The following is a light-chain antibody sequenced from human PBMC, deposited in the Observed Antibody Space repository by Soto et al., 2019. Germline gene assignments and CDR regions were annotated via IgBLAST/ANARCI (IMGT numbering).Light chain of an antibody. CDR3: QHRMNWPLT. V-gene: IGKV3-11*01. CDR2: DAS. J-gene: IGKJ5*01. Sequence: EIVLTQSPATLSLSPGERATLSCRASQSVAYTYLAWFQQKPGQAPRLLIYDASNRASGTPARFSGGGSETDFTLTISSLEPEDFAVYYCQHRMNWPLTFGQGTRLE. CDR1: QSVAYTY.